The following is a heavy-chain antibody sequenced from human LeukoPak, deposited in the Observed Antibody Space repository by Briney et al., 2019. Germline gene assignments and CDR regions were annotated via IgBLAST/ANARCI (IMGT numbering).Heavy chain of an antibody. V-gene: IGHV3-23*01. CDR1: GFTFSSYA. D-gene: IGHD5-18*01. CDR3: AKDRDLVAAMVWSFGLFDY. CDR2: ISGSGGST. J-gene: IGHJ4*02. Sequence: GGSLRLSCAASGFTFSSYAMSWVRQAPGKGLEWVSAISGSGGSTYYADSVKGRFTISRDNSKNTLYLQMNSLRAEDTAVYYCAKDRDLVAAMVWSFGLFDYWGQGTLVTVSS.